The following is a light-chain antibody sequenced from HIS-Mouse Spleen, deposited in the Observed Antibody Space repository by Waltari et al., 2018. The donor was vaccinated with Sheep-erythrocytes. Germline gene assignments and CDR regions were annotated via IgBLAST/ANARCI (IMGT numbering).Light chain of an antibody. CDR3: CSYAGSYNHV. V-gene: IGLV2-11*01. CDR2: DVS. J-gene: IGLJ1*01. CDR1: TRDFGGYNS. Sequence: QSALTQPSSVSGSPGQSVTITCPGTTRDFGGYNSVPWYQQHPGKAPKLMIYDVSKRPSGVPDRFSGSKSGNTASLTISGLQAEDEADYYCCSYAGSYNHVFATGTKVTVL.